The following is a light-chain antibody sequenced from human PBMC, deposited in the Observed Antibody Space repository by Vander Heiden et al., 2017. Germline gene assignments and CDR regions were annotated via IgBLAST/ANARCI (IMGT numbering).Light chain of an antibody. CDR2: DVT. V-gene: IGLV2-14*03. CDR3: NSKKSSSTYV. Sequence: QSALTQPASGSGSPGQAITISGTGTNRDVGAYNYVSWYQQHPGKAPKLVIYDVTNRPSGVSNRFSGSKSGNTASLTISGLQAEDEADYYCNSKKSSSTYVFGTGTRVTVL. CDR1: NRDVGAYNY. J-gene: IGLJ1*01.